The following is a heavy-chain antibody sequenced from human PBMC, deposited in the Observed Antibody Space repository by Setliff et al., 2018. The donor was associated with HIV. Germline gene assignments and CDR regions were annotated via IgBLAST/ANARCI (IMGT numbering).Heavy chain of an antibody. CDR3: ARRGRDGVLIVFATGFDP. Sequence: SETLSLTCTVSGGSISSSTYYWGWIRQPPGKGLECIGDIFYTGNTYYNPALQSRVAISVDTYENQFSLKLNSVTAADTAFYYCARRGRDGVLIVFATGFDPWGQGTLVTVSS. V-gene: IGHV4-39*01. J-gene: IGHJ5*02. D-gene: IGHD2-8*01. CDR1: GGSISSSTYY. CDR2: IFYTGNT.